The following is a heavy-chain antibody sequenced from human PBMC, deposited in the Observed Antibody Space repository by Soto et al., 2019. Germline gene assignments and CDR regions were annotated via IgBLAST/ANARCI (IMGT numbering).Heavy chain of an antibody. D-gene: IGHD1-26*01. CDR3: SREGGSGSFREYYYYGMDV. J-gene: IGHJ6*02. V-gene: IGHV4-59*01. CDR1: GGSISSYY. Sequence: SETRSLTCTVSGGSISSYYWSWIRQPPGKGLEWIGYIYYSGSTNYNPSLKSRVTISVDTSKNQISLKLSSVTAADTAVYYCSREGGSGSFREYYYYGMDVWGQGTTVTVSS. CDR2: IYYSGST.